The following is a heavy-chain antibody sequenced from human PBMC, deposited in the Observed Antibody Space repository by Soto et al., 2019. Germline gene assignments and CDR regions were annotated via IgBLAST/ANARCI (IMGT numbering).Heavy chain of an antibody. CDR3: SRTGQWLSAYNWLDP. CDR2: IYYSGST. CDR1: SESMCSSSYY. Sequence: SSESMCSSSYYGSWNRKPPGKGLEWIGSIYYSGSTYYNPSLKSRVTISVDTSKNQFSLKLSSVTAADTAVYYCSRTGQWLSAYNWLDPSAQGTLLTLSS. D-gene: IGHD3-22*01. V-gene: IGHV4-39*01. J-gene: IGHJ5*02.